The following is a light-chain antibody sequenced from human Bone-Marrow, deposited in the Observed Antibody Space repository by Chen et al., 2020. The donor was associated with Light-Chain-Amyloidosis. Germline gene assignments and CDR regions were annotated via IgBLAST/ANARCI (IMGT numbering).Light chain of an antibody. Sequence: SYVLTQPSSVSVAPGQTATIAWGGNNIGSTSVHWYQQTPGQAPLLVVYDDSDRPSGNPERLSGANSGNTATLTISRVEAGDEADYYCQVWDRSSDRPVFGGGTKLTVL. CDR3: QVWDRSSDRPV. CDR2: DDS. CDR1: NIGSTS. V-gene: IGLV3-21*02. J-gene: IGLJ3*02.